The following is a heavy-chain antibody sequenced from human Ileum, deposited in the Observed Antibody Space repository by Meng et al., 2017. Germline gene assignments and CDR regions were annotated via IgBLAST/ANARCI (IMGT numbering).Heavy chain of an antibody. D-gene: IGHD3-10*01. Sequence: QVQLVQSEAEVRKPGASVKVSCRASGYTFTSYDINWVRQAPGQGLEWMGWMSPNSGNTGYSQNFQGRVTLTRSTPLRTVYMELSSLQSEDTAVYYCARVVSSGTFGDWFDPWGQGTLVTVSS. J-gene: IGHJ5*02. V-gene: IGHV1-8*01. CDR2: MSPNSGNT. CDR1: GYTFTSYD. CDR3: ARVVSSGTFGDWFDP.